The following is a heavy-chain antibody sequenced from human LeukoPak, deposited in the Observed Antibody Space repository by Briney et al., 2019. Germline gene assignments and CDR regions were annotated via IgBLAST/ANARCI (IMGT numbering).Heavy chain of an antibody. V-gene: IGHV3-23*01. CDR2: ISGSGEST. CDR3: ASYHDILTGYYNGLDY. CDR1: AFTFSSYG. Sequence: QPGRSLRLSCAASAFTFSSYGMHWVRQAPGEGLEWVSGISGSGESTYYADSVKGRFTISRDNSKNTLHLQMNSLRDEDTAVYYCASYHDILTGYYNGLDYWGQGTLVTVSS. D-gene: IGHD3-9*01. J-gene: IGHJ4*02.